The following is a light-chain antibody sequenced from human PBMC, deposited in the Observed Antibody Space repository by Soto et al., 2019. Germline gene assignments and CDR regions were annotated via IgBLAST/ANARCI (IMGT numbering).Light chain of an antibody. Sequence: DIQMTQSPSAMSASVGDRVTITCRASQDINNDLVWFQQKPGTVPKRLIYAASSLQSGVPSRFSGSRSGTEFTLTISSLQPEDFATYYCLQHNSYPLTFGGGTKVEIK. CDR3: LQHNSYPLT. V-gene: IGKV1-17*03. CDR1: QDINND. CDR2: AAS. J-gene: IGKJ4*01.